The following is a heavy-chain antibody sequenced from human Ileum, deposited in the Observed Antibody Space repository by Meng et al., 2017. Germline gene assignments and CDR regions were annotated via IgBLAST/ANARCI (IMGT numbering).Heavy chain of an antibody. CDR3: ARLLDSSDWGWFDP. J-gene: IGHJ5*02. V-gene: IGHV4-59*08. Sequence: QVQLQESGPGLVKPSETLALTCSVSGASISSHYWTWIRQPPGKGLEYIGYIYYRGGASYNPSLRSRVTMSVDTSKNQSSLNLSSVTAADTAVYYCARLLDSSDWGWFDPWGQGTLVTVSS. D-gene: IGHD3-22*01. CDR1: GASISSHY. CDR2: IYYRGGA.